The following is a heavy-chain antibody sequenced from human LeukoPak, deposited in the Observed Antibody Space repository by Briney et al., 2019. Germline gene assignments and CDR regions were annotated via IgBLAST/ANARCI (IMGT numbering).Heavy chain of an antibody. CDR1: GFTISSYA. V-gene: IGHV3-30-3*01. CDR2: ISYDGSNE. CDR3: ARDAQDIPVAGSAVY. Sequence: AGGSLRLSCAASGFTISSYAMHWVRQAPGKGLEWVAVISYDGSNEDYADSVKGRFTISRDNSKNTLYLQMNSLRAEDTAVYYCARDAQDIPVAGSAVYWGQGTLVTVSS. J-gene: IGHJ4*02. D-gene: IGHD6-19*01.